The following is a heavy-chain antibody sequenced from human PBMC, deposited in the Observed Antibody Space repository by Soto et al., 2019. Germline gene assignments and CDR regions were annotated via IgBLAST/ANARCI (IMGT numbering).Heavy chain of an antibody. CDR1: GYSISSGYY. D-gene: IGHD3-10*01. J-gene: IGHJ5*02. CDR2: IYHSGST. CDR3: AREFGEFIPNWFDP. Sequence: SETLSLTCAVSGYSISSGYYWGWIRQPPGKGLEWIGSIYHSGSTYYNPSLKSRVTISVDTSKNQFSLKLSSVTAADTAMYYCAREFGEFIPNWFDPWGQGTLVTVSS. V-gene: IGHV4-38-2*02.